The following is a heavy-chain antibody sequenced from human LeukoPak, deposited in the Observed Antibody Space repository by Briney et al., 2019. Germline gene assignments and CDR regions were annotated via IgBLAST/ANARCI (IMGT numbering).Heavy chain of an antibody. Sequence: PGGSLRLSCAASAFTFSSYGMHWVRQAPGKGLDWVALISYDGINKYYADSVKGRFTISRDNSKNTLYLHTNSLRAKDTAVYYCAKTQGRYCSSTSCYSAGHAFDIWGQGTMVTVSS. D-gene: IGHD2-2*01. J-gene: IGHJ3*02. CDR3: AKTQGRYCSSTSCYSAGHAFDI. V-gene: IGHV3-30*18. CDR1: AFTFSSYG. CDR2: ISYDGINK.